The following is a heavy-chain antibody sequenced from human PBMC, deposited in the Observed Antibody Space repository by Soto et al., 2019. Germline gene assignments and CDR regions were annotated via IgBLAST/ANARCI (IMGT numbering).Heavy chain of an antibody. CDR2: IYYNGNT. J-gene: IGHJ4*02. CDR3: ARALRSYYFDY. D-gene: IGHD3-16*02. Sequence: TLSLTCTVSGASISSGYYWTWIRQHPGKGLEWIGYIYYNGNTFYNPSLKSRLTISLDTSKTQFSLKLSSVTAADAAVYYCARALRSYYFDYWGQGTLVTVSS. V-gene: IGHV4-31*03. CDR1: GASISSGYY.